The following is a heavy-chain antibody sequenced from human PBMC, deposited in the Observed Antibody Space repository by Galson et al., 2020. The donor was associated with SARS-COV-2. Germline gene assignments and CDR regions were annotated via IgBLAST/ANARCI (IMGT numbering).Heavy chain of an antibody. CDR2: ISYSGTT. V-gene: IGHV4-39*07. J-gene: IGHJ5*02. D-gene: IGHD2-8*02. CDR3: ARESTGGGGGGWLDP. Sequence: SQTLSLTCNVSGGSFSSRSSYWVWVRQPPGKGLEWLGSISYSGTTYYNPSLQSRVTMSVDTSKNLFSVRLISVTAADTAVYYCARESTGGGGGGWLDPWGQGSLVTGSS. CDR1: GGSFSSRSSY.